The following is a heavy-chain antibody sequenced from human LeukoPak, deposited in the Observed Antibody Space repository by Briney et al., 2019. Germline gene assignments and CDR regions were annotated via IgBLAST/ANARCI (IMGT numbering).Heavy chain of an antibody. V-gene: IGHV3-43*02. Sequence: GGSVRLSCAASGFTFDDYAMHWVRQAPGKGLEWVSLISGDGGSTYYADSVKGRFTISRDNNKNSLYLQMNSLGTEDTALYYCATSDFAAHFDYWGQGTLVTVSS. CDR1: GFTFDDYA. CDR3: ATSDFAAHFDY. D-gene: IGHD2/OR15-2a*01. J-gene: IGHJ4*02. CDR2: ISGDGGST.